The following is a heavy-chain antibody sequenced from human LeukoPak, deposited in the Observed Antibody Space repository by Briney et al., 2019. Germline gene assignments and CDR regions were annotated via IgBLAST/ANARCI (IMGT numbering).Heavy chain of an antibody. V-gene: IGHV3-23*01. CDR2: ITGSGSST. J-gene: IGHJ4*02. Sequence: PGGSLRLSCAASGFTFTTYAMSWVRQAPGKGLEWVSSITGSGSSTYYADSVKGRFTISRDSSKHTLYLQMNSLRAEDTAVYYCAKDLSGSDYWGQGTLVTVSS. D-gene: IGHD5-12*01. CDR1: GFTFTTYA. CDR3: AKDLSGSDY.